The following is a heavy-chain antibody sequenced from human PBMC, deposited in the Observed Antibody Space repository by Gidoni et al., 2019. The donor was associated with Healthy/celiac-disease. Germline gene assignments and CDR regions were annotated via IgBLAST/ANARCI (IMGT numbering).Heavy chain of an antibody. V-gene: IGHV4-31*03. D-gene: IGHD3-3*01. CDR1: GGSISSGGYY. J-gene: IGHJ4*02. Sequence: QVLLQESGPGRVKPSQTLSLTCNVSGGSISSGGYYWSWIRQHPGKGLEWIGYIYYRGSTYYNPSLKSRVTISVDTSKNQFSLKLSSLTAADTAVYYCARAPYSTIFGVVIGLDYWGQGTLVTVSS. CDR2: IYYRGST. CDR3: ARAPYSTIFGVVIGLDY.